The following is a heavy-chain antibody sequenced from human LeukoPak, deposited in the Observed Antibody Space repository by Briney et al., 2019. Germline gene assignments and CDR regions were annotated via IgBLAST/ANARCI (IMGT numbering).Heavy chain of an antibody. V-gene: IGHV4-61*02. D-gene: IGHD5-12*01. J-gene: IGHJ4*02. CDR2: IYASGST. CDR3: AGAPAGSLDWLSPLDY. CDR1: GGSISSSNYY. Sequence: SETLSLTCIVSGGSISSSNYYWSWIRQPAGKRLEWIGRIYASGSTHYNPSLNRRVTISVDTSTTQLSLRLSSVTAADTAVYYCAGAPAGSLDWLSPLDYWGQGTLVTVSS.